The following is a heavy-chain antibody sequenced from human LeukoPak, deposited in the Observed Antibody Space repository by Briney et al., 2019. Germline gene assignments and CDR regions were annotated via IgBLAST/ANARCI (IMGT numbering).Heavy chain of an antibody. D-gene: IGHD2-2*01. CDR1: GFTFSSYG. J-gene: IGHJ4*01. CDR3: AKDEGYCSSTSCSCDY. CDR2: IRYDGSNK. Sequence: GGSLRLSCAASGFTFSSYGMHWVRQAPGKGLEWVAFIRYDGSNKYYADSVKGRFTISRDNSKNTLYLQMNSLRAEDTAVYYCAKDEGYCSSTSCSCDYWGHGTLVTVSS. V-gene: IGHV3-30*02.